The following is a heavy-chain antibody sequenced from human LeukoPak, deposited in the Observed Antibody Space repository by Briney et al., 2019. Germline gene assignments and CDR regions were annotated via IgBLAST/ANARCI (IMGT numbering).Heavy chain of an antibody. V-gene: IGHV3-23*01. CDR3: AKAASSSWPSYYYGMDV. D-gene: IGHD6-13*01. Sequence: GGSLRLSCAASGFIFSSYSMSWVRQVPGKGLEWVSVITGSGGNTYYADSVKGRFTISKDNSKNTVYLQMSSLRVDDTAVYYCAKAASSSWPSYYYGMDVWGQGTTVTVSS. CDR1: GFIFSSYS. CDR2: ITGSGGNT. J-gene: IGHJ6*02.